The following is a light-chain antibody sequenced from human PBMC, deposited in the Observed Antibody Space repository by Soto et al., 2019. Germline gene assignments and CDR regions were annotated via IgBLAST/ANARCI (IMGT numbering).Light chain of an antibody. CDR2: KAS. J-gene: IGKJ1*01. Sequence: QSPSTLSGSVGDRVTITCRASQTISSWLAWYQQKPGKAPKLLIYKASTLKSGVPSRFSGSGSGTEFTLTISSPQPDDFATYYCQHYNSYSEAFGQGTKVDI. CDR3: QHYNSYSEA. V-gene: IGKV1-5*03. CDR1: QTISSW.